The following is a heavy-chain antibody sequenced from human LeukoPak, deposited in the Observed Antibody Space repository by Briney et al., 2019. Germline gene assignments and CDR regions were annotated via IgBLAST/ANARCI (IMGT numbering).Heavy chain of an antibody. Sequence: GGSLTLSCAASGFTFSSYSMNWVRQAPGKGREWVSYISSSRTTIYYAESVKGRFTISRDNAKNSLYLQMNSLRAEDTAVYYCATSAGYYDILTSYMDVWGKGTTVTVSS. D-gene: IGHD3-9*01. CDR1: GFTFSSYS. J-gene: IGHJ6*03. V-gene: IGHV3-48*01. CDR3: ATSAGYYDILTSYMDV. CDR2: ISSSRTTI.